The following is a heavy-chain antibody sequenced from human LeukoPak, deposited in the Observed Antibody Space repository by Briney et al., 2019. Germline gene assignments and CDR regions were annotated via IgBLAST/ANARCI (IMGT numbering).Heavy chain of an antibody. CDR2: INHSGST. V-gene: IGHV4-34*01. Sequence: SETLSLTCAVYGGSFSGYYWSWIRQPPGKGLEWIGEINHSGSTNYNPSLKSRVTISVDTSKNQFSLKLSSVTAADTAVYYCARGRRVTSGWYGGTHWYFDLWGRDTLVTVSS. D-gene: IGHD6-19*01. CDR1: GGSFSGYY. J-gene: IGHJ2*01. CDR3: ARGRRVTSGWYGGTHWYFDL.